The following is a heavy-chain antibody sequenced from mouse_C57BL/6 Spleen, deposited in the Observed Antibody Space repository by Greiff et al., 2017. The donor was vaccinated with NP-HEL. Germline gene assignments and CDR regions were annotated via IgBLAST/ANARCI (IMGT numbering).Heavy chain of an antibody. V-gene: IGHV1-69*01. CDR3: ARPYYYGSSYFDY. D-gene: IGHD1-1*01. CDR1: GYTFTSYW. CDR2: IDPSASYT. J-gene: IGHJ2*01. Sequence: VQLQQPGAELVMPGASVKLSCKASGYTFTSYWMHWVKQRPGQGLEWIGEIDPSASYTNYNQKFKGKSTLTVDKSSSTAYMQLSSLTSEDSAVYYCARPYYYGSSYFDYWGQGTTLTVSS.